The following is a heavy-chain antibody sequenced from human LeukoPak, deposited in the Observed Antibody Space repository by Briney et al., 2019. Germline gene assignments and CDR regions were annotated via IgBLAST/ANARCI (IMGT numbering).Heavy chain of an antibody. J-gene: IGHJ3*01. CDR3: ARDHPYSSGWHGRVEAFDL. Sequence: ASVKVSCKASGYTFTTYYIHWVRQAPGQGLEWMGWINPNSGGTNYAQNFQGRVTMTRDTSISTAYMGLSRLRSDDTAVYYCARDHPYSSGWHGRVEAFDLWGQGTTVTVSS. V-gene: IGHV1-2*02. D-gene: IGHD6-19*01. CDR1: GYTFTTYY. CDR2: INPNSGGT.